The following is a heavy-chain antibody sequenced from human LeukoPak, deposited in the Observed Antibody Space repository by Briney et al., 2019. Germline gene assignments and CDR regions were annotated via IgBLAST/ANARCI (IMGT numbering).Heavy chain of an antibody. V-gene: IGHV1-46*04. J-gene: IGHJ3*02. Sequence: GASVKVSCKASGYTFTSHHMHWVRQAPGQGPEWMGRIDPSGGSASYAQKLQGRVTMTRDTSTSTIYMELSSLRSEDTAVYYCARVGRRPYDAFDMWGQGTMVTVSS. CDR3: ARVGRRPYDAFDM. D-gene: IGHD1-1*01. CDR1: GYTFTSHH. CDR2: IDPSGGSA.